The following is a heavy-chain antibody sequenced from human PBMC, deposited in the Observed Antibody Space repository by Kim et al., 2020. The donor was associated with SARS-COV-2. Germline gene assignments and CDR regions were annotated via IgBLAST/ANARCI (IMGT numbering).Heavy chain of an antibody. J-gene: IGHJ4*01. V-gene: IGHV3-30*04. Sequence: GGSLRLSCAASGFTFSSYAMHWVRQAPGKGLEWVAVISYDGSNRYYADSVKGRFTISRDNSKNTLYLQMNSLRAEDTAVYYCARELTFAALLYDLCYWG. CDR1: GFTFSSYA. CDR3: ARELTFAALLYDLCY. D-gene: IGHD3-10*01. CDR2: ISYDGSNR.